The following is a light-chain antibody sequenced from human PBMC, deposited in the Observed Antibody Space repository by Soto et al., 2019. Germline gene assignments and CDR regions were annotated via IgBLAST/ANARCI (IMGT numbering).Light chain of an antibody. J-gene: IGLJ3*02. CDR3: QSYDSSLSGWV. CDR2: GNS. V-gene: IGLV1-40*01. Sequence: QSVLTQPPSVSGAPGQRVTISCTGSSSNIGAGYDVHWYQQVPGTAPKLLIHGNSNRPSGVPDRFSGSKSGTSASLAITGLQAEDEADYYCQSYDSSLSGWVFGGGTQLTLL. CDR1: SSNIGAGYD.